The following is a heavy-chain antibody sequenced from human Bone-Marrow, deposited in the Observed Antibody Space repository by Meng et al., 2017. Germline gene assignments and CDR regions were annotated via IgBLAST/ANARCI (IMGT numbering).Heavy chain of an antibody. CDR1: GFSFTDAR. Sequence: GGRVRPGGSLRLSCVAAGFSFTDARMSWVRQATGKGLEWVDRIKRNSDGGTTDYAAPVKGRFTISRDDSKNTLFLQMNSLITEDTAVYFCATGAAAADHWGQGTLVTVSS. V-gene: IGHV3-15*01. CDR3: ATGAAAADH. D-gene: IGHD6-13*01. CDR2: IKRNSDGGTT. J-gene: IGHJ4*02.